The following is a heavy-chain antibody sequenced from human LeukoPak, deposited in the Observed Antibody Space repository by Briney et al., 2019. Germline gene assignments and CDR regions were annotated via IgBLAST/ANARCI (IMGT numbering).Heavy chain of an antibody. CDR1: GGSVNSGGYY. CDR3: AREGSGIDY. D-gene: IGHD1-14*01. CDR2: IYYTGST. V-gene: IGHV4-31*03. J-gene: IGHJ4*02. Sequence: TLSLTCTVSGGSVNSGGYYWSWIRQHPGKGLEWIGYIYYTGSTYYNPSLKSRVIMSVDTSKNQVSLKLSAVTAADTAVYYCAREGSGIDYWGQGTQVTVSS.